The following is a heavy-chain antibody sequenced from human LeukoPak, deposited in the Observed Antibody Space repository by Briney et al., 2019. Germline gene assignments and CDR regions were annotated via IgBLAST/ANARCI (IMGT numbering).Heavy chain of an antibody. J-gene: IGHJ3*01. CDR3: AKDRVVSREPAAFDV. CDR2: IRYDGGNK. D-gene: IGHD2-15*01. V-gene: IGHV3-30*02. Sequence: GGSLRLSCAASGFTFSGSAMHWVRQVPGKGLEWVAFIRYDGGNKYYADSVKGRFTISRDNSKNTLYLQMNSLRAEDAAVYYCAKDRVVSREPAAFDVWGQGTMVTVSS. CDR1: GFTFSGSA.